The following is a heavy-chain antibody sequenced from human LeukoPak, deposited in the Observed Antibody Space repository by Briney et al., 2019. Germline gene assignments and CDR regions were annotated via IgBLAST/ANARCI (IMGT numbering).Heavy chain of an antibody. J-gene: IGHJ4*02. CDR3: ASDLYTVVEY. V-gene: IGHV4-34*01. CDR1: GGSLNGYY. Sequence: KPSETLSLNRAVFGGSLNGYYWSWIRPPPGKGLEWIGEIDHSGSTNYNPSLKSRVTISVDTSKNQFSLKLSSVTAADTAVYYCASDLYTVVEYWGQGTLVTVSS. CDR2: IDHSGST. D-gene: IGHD2-15*01.